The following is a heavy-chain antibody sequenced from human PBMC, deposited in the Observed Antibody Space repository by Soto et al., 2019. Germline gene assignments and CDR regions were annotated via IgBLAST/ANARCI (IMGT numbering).Heavy chain of an antibody. V-gene: IGHV3-23*01. CDR1: GFTFSSYA. J-gene: IGHJ4*02. Sequence: EVQLLESGGNLLQPGGSLRLSCAASGFTFSSYAMSWVRQAPEKGLEWVSVISGSGDSTYYADSVKGRFTISRDNYKNTLYLQRNSLRAEDTAVYYCAKASLLNIAAPYYFDYWGQGTLVTVSS. D-gene: IGHD6-13*01. CDR2: ISGSGDST. CDR3: AKASLLNIAAPYYFDY.